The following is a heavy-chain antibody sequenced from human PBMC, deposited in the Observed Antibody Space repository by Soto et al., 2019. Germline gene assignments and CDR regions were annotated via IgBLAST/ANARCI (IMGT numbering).Heavy chain of an antibody. CDR3: ARESGAGGIAAAGTFV. J-gene: IGHJ4*02. V-gene: IGHV1-69*13. Sequence: ASVKVSCKASGGTFSSYAISWVRQAPGQGLEWMGGIIPIFGTANYAQKFQGRFTITADESTSTAYMELSSLRSEDTAVYYCARESGAGGIAAAGTFVWGQGTLVTVSS. D-gene: IGHD6-13*01. CDR1: GGTFSSYA. CDR2: IIPIFGTA.